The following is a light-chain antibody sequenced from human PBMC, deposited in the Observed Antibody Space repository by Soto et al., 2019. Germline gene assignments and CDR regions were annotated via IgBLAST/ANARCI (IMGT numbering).Light chain of an antibody. J-gene: IGLJ2*01. V-gene: IGLV2-14*01. CDR3: SSYSRTTTRVV. CDR1: STDIGGYTY. Sequence: QSALTQPASVSGSPGQSVTISCTGTSTDIGGYTYVSWYQQHPGKVPKLMIYEVDNRPSGVSNRFSGSKSGSTASLTISGLQAEVEADYFCSSYSRTTTRVVFGGGTKVTVL. CDR2: EVD.